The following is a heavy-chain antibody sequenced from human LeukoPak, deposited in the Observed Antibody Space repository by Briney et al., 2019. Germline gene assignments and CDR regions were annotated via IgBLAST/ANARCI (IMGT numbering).Heavy chain of an antibody. Sequence: GESLRLSCEASGFTFNIYAMNWVRQAPGKGLEWVSTISASGDLQYYADSVKGRFTISRDKSRNTLYLQMNSLRSEDTAVYYCARLLAGAFDYWGQGTLVTVSS. V-gene: IGHV3-23*01. J-gene: IGHJ4*02. CDR3: ARLLAGAFDY. CDR2: ISASGDLQ. CDR1: GFTFNIYA. D-gene: IGHD2-8*02.